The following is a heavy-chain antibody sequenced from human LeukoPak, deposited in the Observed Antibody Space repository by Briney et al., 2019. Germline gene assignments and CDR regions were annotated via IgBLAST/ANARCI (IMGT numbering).Heavy chain of an antibody. J-gene: IGHJ4*02. D-gene: IGHD3-9*01. CDR3: ASGACWLIDY. Sequence: KPSETQSLTCSVSGGHIDSVYWNWIRQPPGKGLEWIGYIDNSGSTKYNPSLQSRITMSRDTSKKQFSLKLTSVTAADTAMYYCASGACWLIDYWGQGTLVSVSS. CDR2: IDNSGST. V-gene: IGHV4-4*08. CDR1: GGHIDSVY.